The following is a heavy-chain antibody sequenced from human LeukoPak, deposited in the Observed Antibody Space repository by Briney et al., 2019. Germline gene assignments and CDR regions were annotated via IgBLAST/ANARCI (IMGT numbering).Heavy chain of an antibody. CDR2: IKQDGSEK. D-gene: IGHD1-14*01. CDR3: ATVFEH. Sequence: GGSLRLSCAASAFTFSSYWMSWVRQAPGKGLEWVANIKQDGSEKYYVDSVKGRFTISKDDAKNTVYLQMNSLSAEDTAVYYCATVFEHWGQGTLVTVSS. CDR1: AFTFSSYW. V-gene: IGHV3-7*01. J-gene: IGHJ4*02.